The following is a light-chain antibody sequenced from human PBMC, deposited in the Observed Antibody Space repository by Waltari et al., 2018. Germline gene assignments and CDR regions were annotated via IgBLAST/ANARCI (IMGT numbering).Light chain of an antibody. CDR2: KSS. J-gene: IGKJ1*01. Sequence: DIQMTQSPSTLSASVGDRVTITCRASLGIGSWLAWYQQKPGKAPNLLVSKSSTLETGVPSRFSGSGSGTEFTLTISSLQPDDFATYYCQQYYSYPRTFGQGTKVEIK. CDR3: QQYYSYPRT. V-gene: IGKV1-5*03. CDR1: LGIGSW.